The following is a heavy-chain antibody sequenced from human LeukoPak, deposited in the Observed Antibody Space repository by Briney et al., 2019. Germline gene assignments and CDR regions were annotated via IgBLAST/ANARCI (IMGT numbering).Heavy chain of an antibody. CDR2: ISYDGYNK. V-gene: IGHV3-30*03. CDR3: ARILGDYYDSSGSYFDY. CDR1: GFTFSSYG. D-gene: IGHD3-22*01. Sequence: GRSLRLSCAASGFTFSSYGMHWVRQAPGKGLEWVAVISYDGYNKYYADSVKGRFTISRDNSKNTLYLQMNSLRAEDTAVYYCARILGDYYDSSGSYFDYWSQGTLVTVSS. J-gene: IGHJ4*02.